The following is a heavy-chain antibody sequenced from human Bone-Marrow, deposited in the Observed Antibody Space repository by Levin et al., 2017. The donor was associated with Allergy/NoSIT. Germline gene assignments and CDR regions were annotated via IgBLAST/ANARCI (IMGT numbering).Heavy chain of an antibody. V-gene: IGHV3-33*01. CDR2: IWYDGSNK. J-gene: IGHJ4*02. Sequence: GESLKISCAASGFTFSDFGIHWVRQAPGKGLEWVAVIWYDGSNKYYTDSVKGRFTISKDNSKNTLYLQMDSLRAEDTAVYYCARDRYSAVAGIDWTHPLDYWGQGTLVTVSS. D-gene: IGHD6-19*01. CDR3: ARDRYSAVAGIDWTHPLDY. CDR1: GFTFSDFG.